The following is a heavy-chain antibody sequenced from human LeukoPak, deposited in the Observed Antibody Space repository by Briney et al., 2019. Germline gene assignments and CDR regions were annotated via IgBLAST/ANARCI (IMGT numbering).Heavy chain of an antibody. V-gene: IGHV3-30-3*01. CDR2: ISYDGSNK. Sequence: GRSLRLSCAASGFTFSSYAMHWVRQAPGKGLEWVAVISYDGSNKYYADSVKGRFTISRDNSKNTLYLQMNSLRAEDTAVYYCARDYGYEIDYWGQGTLVTVSS. CDR3: ARDYGYEIDY. CDR1: GFTFSSYA. D-gene: IGHD5-24*01. J-gene: IGHJ4*02.